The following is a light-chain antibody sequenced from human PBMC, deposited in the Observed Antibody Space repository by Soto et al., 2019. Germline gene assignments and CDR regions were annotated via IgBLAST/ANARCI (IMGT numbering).Light chain of an antibody. CDR1: QNINSW. Sequence: DIQMTQSPSTLSASVGDTVTITCRASQNINSWLAWYQQKSGKAPKLLIYNASSLESGVPSRFSGSGSGTEFTLTISSLQPDDFATYYCQQYNSYPFSFGPGTKVDIK. J-gene: IGKJ3*01. CDR3: QQYNSYPFS. CDR2: NAS. V-gene: IGKV1-5*03.